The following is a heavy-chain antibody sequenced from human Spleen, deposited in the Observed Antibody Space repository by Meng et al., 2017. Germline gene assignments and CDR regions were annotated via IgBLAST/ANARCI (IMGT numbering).Heavy chain of an antibody. CDR2: INPSGGGT. J-gene: IGHJ4*02. CDR3: ARGRSEQWLVFDY. V-gene: IGHV1-46*01. Sequence: ASVKVSCKASGYTFTDYGITWVRQAPGQGLEWMGTINPSGGGTSSAQIFQGRVTMTTDTSASTVYMEVSSLRSEDTAVYYCARGRSEQWLVFDYWGQGTLVTVSS. CDR1: GYTFTDYG. D-gene: IGHD6-19*01.